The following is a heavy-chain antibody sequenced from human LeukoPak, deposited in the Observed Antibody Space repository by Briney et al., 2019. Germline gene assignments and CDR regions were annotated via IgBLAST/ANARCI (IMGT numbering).Heavy chain of an antibody. CDR3: ARGGVVGGRGSAFDI. Sequence: ASVNVSCKASGYTFTGYYMHWVRQAPGQGLEWMGWINPNSGGTNYAQKFQGRVTMTRDTSISTAYMELSRLRSDDTAVYYCARGGVVGGRGSAFDIWGQGTMVTVSS. CDR1: GYTFTGYY. J-gene: IGHJ3*02. V-gene: IGHV1-2*02. D-gene: IGHD1-26*01. CDR2: INPNSGGT.